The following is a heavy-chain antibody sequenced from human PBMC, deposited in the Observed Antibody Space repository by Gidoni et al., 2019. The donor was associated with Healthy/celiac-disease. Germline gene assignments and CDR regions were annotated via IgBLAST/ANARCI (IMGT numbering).Heavy chain of an antibody. V-gene: IGHV4-31*03. CDR2: IYYSGST. CDR1: GGSISSGGYY. J-gene: IGHJ4*02. D-gene: IGHD3-22*01. Sequence: QVQLQESGPGLVKPSQTLSLTCTVSGGSISSGGYYWSWIRQHPGKGLEWIGYIYYSGSTYSNPSLKSRVTISVDTSKNQFSLKLSSVTAADTAVYYCARYSDSSGYYLDYWGQGTLVTVSS. CDR3: ARYSDSSGYYLDY.